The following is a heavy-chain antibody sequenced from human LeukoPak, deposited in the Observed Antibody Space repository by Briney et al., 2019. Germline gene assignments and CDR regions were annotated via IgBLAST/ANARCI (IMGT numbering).Heavy chain of an antibody. CDR2: IYYSGST. CDR3: ARDQGDYYDSSGPPGRFDP. J-gene: IGHJ5*02. Sequence: SETLSLTCTVSGGSISSYYWSWIRQPPGKGLEWIGYIYYSGSTNYNPSLKSRVTISVDTSKNQFPLKLSSVTAADTAVYYCARDQGDYYDSSGPPGRFDPWGQGTLVTVSS. V-gene: IGHV4-59*01. D-gene: IGHD3-22*01. CDR1: GGSISSYY.